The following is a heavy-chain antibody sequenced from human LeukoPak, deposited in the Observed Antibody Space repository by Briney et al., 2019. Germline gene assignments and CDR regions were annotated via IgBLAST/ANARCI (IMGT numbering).Heavy chain of an antibody. CDR1: GFTFSNYW. CDR3: ARGGLYFDC. CDR2: ITQDGSEK. Sequence: GGSLRLSCAASGFTFSNYWMTWVRQTPGKGLEWVANITQDGSEKYYVDSVKGRFTISRDNVKNSLYLQMNSLRAEDTAVYYCARGGLYFDCWGQGTLVTVSS. J-gene: IGHJ4*02. V-gene: IGHV3-7*05.